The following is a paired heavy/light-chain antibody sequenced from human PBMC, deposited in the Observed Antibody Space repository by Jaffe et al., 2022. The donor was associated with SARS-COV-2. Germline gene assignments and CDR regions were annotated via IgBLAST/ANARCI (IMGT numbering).Light chain of an antibody. CDR2: AAS. Sequence: AIRMTQSPSSFSASTGDRVTITCRASQGISSYLAWYQQKPGKAPKLLIYAASTLQSGVPSRFSGSGSGTDFTLTISCLQSEDFATYYCQQYYSYPNTFGQGTKLEIK. CDR1: QGISSY. CDR3: QQYYSYPNT. J-gene: IGKJ2*01. V-gene: IGKV1-8*01.
Heavy chain of an antibody. CDR2: IIPIFGTA. D-gene: IGHD3-22*01. Sequence: QVQLVQSGAEVKKPGSSVKVSCKASGGTFSSYAISWVRQAPGQGLEWMGGIIPIFGTANYAQKFQGRVTITADESTSTAYMELSSLRSEDTAVYYCARTRWASSGEDDSSGYPLDYWGQGTLVTVSS. CDR1: GGTFSSYA. V-gene: IGHV1-69*01. J-gene: IGHJ4*02. CDR3: ARTRWASSGEDDSSGYPLDY.